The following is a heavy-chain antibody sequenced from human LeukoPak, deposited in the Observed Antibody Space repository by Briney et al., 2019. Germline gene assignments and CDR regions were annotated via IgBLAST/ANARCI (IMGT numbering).Heavy chain of an antibody. CDR2: IYHSGST. Sequence: SQTLSLTCAVSGGSISSGGYSWSWIRQPPGKGLEWIGYIYHSGSTYYNQSLKSRVTISVDRYKNQFSLKLSSVTAADTAVYYCARSSSSWYPVDYWGQGTLVTVSS. D-gene: IGHD6-13*01. CDR3: ARSSSSWYPVDY. CDR1: GGSISSGGYS. V-gene: IGHV4-30-2*02. J-gene: IGHJ4*02.